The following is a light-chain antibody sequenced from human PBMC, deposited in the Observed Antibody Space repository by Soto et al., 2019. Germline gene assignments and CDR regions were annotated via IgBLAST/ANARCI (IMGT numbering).Light chain of an antibody. J-gene: IGLJ2*01. Sequence: QSVLTQPHSVSGAPGQRVTISCTGSSSNIGAGYDVHWYQQLPGTPPKLLNYGNSNRPSGFPDRFSGSKSGTSASLAITGLQAADEADYYCQSYDSSMSGSIFGGGTKLNVL. CDR2: GNS. V-gene: IGLV1-40*01. CDR3: QSYDSSMSGSI. CDR1: SSNIGAGYD.